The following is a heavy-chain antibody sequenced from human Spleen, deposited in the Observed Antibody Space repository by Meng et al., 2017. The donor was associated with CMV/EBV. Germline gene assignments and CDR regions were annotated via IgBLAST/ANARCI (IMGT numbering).Heavy chain of an antibody. CDR2: ITTSSSYI. J-gene: IGHJ1*01. Sequence: GESLKISCVASGFTFSTFTMHWVRQAPGKGLEWVSSITTSSSYIFYADSVKGRFTISRDNAKNSLFLQMSSLRAEDTAVYYCARDAFWSGYSLDIQHWGQGTMVTVSP. CDR1: GFTFSTFT. V-gene: IGHV3-21*01. D-gene: IGHD3-3*01. CDR3: ARDAFWSGYSLDIQH.